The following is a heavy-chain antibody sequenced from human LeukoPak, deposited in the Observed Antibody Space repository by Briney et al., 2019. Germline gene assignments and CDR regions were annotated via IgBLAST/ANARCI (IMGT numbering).Heavy chain of an antibody. CDR1: GGSIINSNW. CDR2: IKQDETEK. CDR3: ARDLAADYYDSSGYDH. V-gene: IGHV3-7*03. D-gene: IGHD3-22*01. J-gene: IGHJ5*02. Sequence: ETLSLTCAVSGGSIINSNWWSWVRQAPGKGLEWVANIKQDETEKFYLGSVKGRFTISRDNAKNSLYLQMNSLRVEDTALYYCARDLAADYYDSSGYDHWGQGTLVTVSS.